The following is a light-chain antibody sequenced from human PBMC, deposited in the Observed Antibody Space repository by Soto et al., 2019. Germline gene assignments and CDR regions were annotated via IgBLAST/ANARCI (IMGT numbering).Light chain of an antibody. J-gene: IGLJ2*01. CDR1: SNDVGSYNL. CDR3: CSYAGSSTLV. Sequence: SALTQPASVSGSPGQSITISCTGTSNDVGSYNLVSWYQQHPGKAPKLMIYEGSKRPSGVSNRFSGSKSGNTASLTISGLQAEDEADYYCCSYAGSSTLVFGGGTKLTVL. CDR2: EGS. V-gene: IGLV2-23*01.